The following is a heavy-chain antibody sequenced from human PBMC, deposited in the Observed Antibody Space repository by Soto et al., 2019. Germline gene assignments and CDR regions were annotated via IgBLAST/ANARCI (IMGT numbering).Heavy chain of an antibody. CDR3: ARVWGSYRRHFDY. CDR1: GFTFSDYY. J-gene: IGHJ4*02. V-gene: IGHV3-11*06. Sequence: QVQLVESGGGLVKPGGSLRLSCAASGFTFSDYYMSWIRQAPGKGLEWVSYISSSSSYTNYADSVKGRFTISRDNAKNSLYLQMTSLRADDTAVYYCARVWGSYRRHFDYWGQGTLVTVSS. D-gene: IGHD3-16*02. CDR2: ISSSSSYT.